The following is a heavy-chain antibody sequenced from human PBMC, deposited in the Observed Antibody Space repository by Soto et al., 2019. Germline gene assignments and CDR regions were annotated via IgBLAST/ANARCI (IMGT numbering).Heavy chain of an antibody. CDR3: ARSYQLHTDYYYDYMDV. J-gene: IGHJ6*03. D-gene: IGHD2-2*01. Sequence: QVQLVQSGAEVKKPGASVKVSCKASGYTFTSYDINWVRQATGQGLEWMGWMNPNSGNTGYAQKFQGRVTMTRNTSISTAYMELSSLRSEDTAVYYCARSYQLHTDYYYDYMDVWGKGTTVTVSS. CDR2: MNPNSGNT. CDR1: GYTFTSYD. V-gene: IGHV1-8*01.